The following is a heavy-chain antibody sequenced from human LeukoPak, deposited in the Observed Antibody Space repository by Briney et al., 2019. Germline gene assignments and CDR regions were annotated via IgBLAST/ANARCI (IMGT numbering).Heavy chain of an antibody. J-gene: IGHJ4*02. CDR3: ARGSSVTASNFDY. Sequence: GGSLRLSCAASGFMFSSYSMNWVRQAPGKGLEWVANIKEDESEKYYVDSVKGRFTISRDNAKNSLYLQMNSLRAEDTAVYYCARGSSVTASNFDYWGQGTLVTVSS. CDR1: GFMFSSYS. D-gene: IGHD4-11*01. V-gene: IGHV3-7*01. CDR2: IKEDESEK.